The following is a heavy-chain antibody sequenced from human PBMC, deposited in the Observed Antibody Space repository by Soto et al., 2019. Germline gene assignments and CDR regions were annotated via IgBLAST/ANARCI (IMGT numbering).Heavy chain of an antibody. CDR2: IIPIFGTA. CDR1: GVTFSTSA. J-gene: IGHJ4*02. Sequence: SVKVSCKASGVTFSTSAMSWVRQAPGQGPEWMGGIIPIFGTANYAQKFQGRVIITADKSTSTAYMELSSLRSEDTAVYYCARAPDVWGQGTLVTVSS. V-gene: IGHV1-69*06. CDR3: ARAPDV.